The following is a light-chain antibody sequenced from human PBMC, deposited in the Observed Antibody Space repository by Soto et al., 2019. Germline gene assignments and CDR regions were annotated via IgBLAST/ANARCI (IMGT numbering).Light chain of an antibody. J-gene: IGKJ5*01. CDR1: QSVSSN. CDR2: GAS. CDR3: QQYENLPIT. V-gene: IGKV3-15*01. Sequence: EIVLTQSPATLSVSPGERATLSCRTSQSVSSNLAWYQQKPGQAPRLLIYGASTRATGIPARFSGSESGTEFTLSISSLQSEDCALYYCQQYENLPITFGQGTRLEI.